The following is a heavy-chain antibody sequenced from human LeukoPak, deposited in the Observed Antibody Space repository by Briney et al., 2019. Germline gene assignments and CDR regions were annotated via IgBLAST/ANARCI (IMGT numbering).Heavy chain of an antibody. CDR1: RFTFSNYA. D-gene: IGHD6-13*01. V-gene: IGHV3-23*01. CDR2: ITGSNT. Sequence: GGSLRLSCAASRFTFSNYAMRWVRQAPGKGLEWVSTITGSNTFYADSVKGRFTISRDNAKNSLYLQMNSLRAEDTAVYYCARGRPRGIAAAGHYYFDYWGQGTLVTVSS. J-gene: IGHJ4*02. CDR3: ARGRPRGIAAAGHYYFDY.